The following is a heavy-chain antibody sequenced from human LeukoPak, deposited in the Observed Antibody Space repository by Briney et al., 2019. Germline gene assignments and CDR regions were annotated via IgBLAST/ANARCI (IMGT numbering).Heavy chain of an antibody. Sequence: PGGYLILSCAASGFNFSSYAMSWVRRPPGKGLEWVSTITGSGGPTNYAHPVKGRFPIPRDNSKNTLYLQMNSLRAEDTAVYYCAKGRIAASYYYYGMDVWGQGTTVTVSS. CDR1: GFNFSSYA. CDR2: ITGSGGPT. CDR3: AKGRIAASYYYYGMDV. D-gene: IGHD6-13*01. J-gene: IGHJ6*02. V-gene: IGHV3-23*01.